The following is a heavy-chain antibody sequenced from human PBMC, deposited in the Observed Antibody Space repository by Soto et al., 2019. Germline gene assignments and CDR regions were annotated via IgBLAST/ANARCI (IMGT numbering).Heavy chain of an antibody. CDR3: GSAHKLYYFDY. J-gene: IGHJ4*02. V-gene: IGHV3-48*03. Sequence: QVVESGGGLVQPGGSLRLSCAASGFTFSSYEMNWVRQAPGKGLEWVSYINSYGTVIYYADSVKGRFTISRDNAKNSLYLQMNSLRAEDTAVYYCGSAHKLYYFDYWGQGPRVTVPS. D-gene: IGHD3-10*01. CDR2: INSYGTVI. CDR1: GFTFSSYE.